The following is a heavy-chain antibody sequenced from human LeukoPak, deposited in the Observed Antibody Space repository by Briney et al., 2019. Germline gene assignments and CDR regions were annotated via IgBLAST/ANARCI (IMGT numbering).Heavy chain of an antibody. Sequence: SETLSLTCTVSGGSISSGGYYWSWIRQHPGKGLEWIGYIYYSGSTYYNPSLKSRVTISVDTSKNQFSLKPSSVTAADTAVYYCARGYFDWVGYYYYGMDVWGQGTTVTVSS. D-gene: IGHD3-9*01. CDR3: ARGYFDWVGYYYYGMDV. V-gene: IGHV4-31*03. CDR2: IYYSGST. CDR1: GGSISSGGYY. J-gene: IGHJ6*02.